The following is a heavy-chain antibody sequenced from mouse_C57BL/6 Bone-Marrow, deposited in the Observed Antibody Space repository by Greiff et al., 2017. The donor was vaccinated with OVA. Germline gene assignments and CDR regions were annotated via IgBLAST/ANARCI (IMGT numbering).Heavy chain of an antibody. J-gene: IGHJ1*03. Sequence: EVQVVESGGDLVKPGGSLKLSCAASGFTFSSYGMSWVRQTPDKRLEWVATINRGGSYTYYPDSVKGRFTISRDNAKNTLYLQMSSLKSEDTAMYYCARLSTIRYWYFDVWGTGTTVTVSS. V-gene: IGHV5-6*01. CDR1: GFTFSSYG. D-gene: IGHD2-1*01. CDR3: ARLSTIRYWYFDV. CDR2: INRGGSYT.